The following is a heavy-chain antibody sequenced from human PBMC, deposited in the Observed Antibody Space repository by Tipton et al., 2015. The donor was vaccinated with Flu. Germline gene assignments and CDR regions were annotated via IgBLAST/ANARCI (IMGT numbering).Heavy chain of an antibody. CDR3: AGPKDYGNLSFDY. J-gene: IGHJ4*02. Sequence: QLVQSGAEVKKPGESLKISCKASGNSFNSYWIGWVRQMPGKGLEWMGIIYPDDSETRYSPSFEGHVTISADKSIRTAYLQWSSLQASDTAIYYCAGPKDYGNLSFDYWGQGTLVTVST. D-gene: IGHD4-11*01. CDR2: IYPDDSET. CDR1: GNSFNSYW. V-gene: IGHV5-51*01.